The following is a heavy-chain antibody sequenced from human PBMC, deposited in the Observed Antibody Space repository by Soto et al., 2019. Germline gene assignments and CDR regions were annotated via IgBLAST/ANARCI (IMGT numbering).Heavy chain of an antibody. CDR2: INAGNGDT. CDR1: GITYNTYA. V-gene: IGHV1-3*01. CDR3: ARAISGYVT. J-gene: IGHJ4*02. D-gene: IGHD5-12*01. Sequence: QVQLVQSGAEMKKPGASVKLSCKASGITYNTYAIHWVRQAPGQGLEWMGWINAGNGDTRYSQNFQGRVTLTRDTSASTVYMDLYSLKFEDTGVYYCARAISGYVTWGQGTLVTVSS.